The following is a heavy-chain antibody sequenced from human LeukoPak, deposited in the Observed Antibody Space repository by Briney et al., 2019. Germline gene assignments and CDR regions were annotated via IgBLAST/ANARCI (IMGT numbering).Heavy chain of an antibody. D-gene: IGHD3-3*01. CDR2: IYYSGST. Sequence: PSETLSLTCTVSGGSISSSSYYWGWLRQPPGKGLEWIGSIYYSGSTYYNPSLKSRVTISVDTSKNQFSLKLSSVTAADTALYYCASLRITIFGVVIYNWFDPWGQGTLVTVSS. J-gene: IGHJ5*02. V-gene: IGHV4-39*01. CDR1: GGSISSSSYY. CDR3: ASLRITIFGVVIYNWFDP.